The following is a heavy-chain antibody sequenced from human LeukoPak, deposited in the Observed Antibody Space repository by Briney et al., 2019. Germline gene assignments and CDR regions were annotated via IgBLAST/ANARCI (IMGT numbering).Heavy chain of an antibody. CDR2: ISSSGSTI. D-gene: IGHD3-10*01. Sequence: GGSLRLSCAASGFTFSSYEMNWVRQALGKGLEWVSYISSSGSTIYYADSVKGRFTISRDNAKNSLYLQMNSLRAEDTAVYYCAGKERWYYYGSGSNFDYWGQGTLVTVSS. J-gene: IGHJ4*02. CDR1: GFTFSSYE. CDR3: AGKERWYYYGSGSNFDY. V-gene: IGHV3-48*03.